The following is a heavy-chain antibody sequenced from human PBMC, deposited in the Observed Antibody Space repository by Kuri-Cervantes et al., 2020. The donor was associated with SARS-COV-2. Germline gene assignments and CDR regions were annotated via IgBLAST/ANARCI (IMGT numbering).Heavy chain of an antibody. D-gene: IGHD6-19*01. J-gene: IGHJ4*02. Sequence: SETLSLTCTVSGGSISSYYWSWIRQPPGKGLEWIGYIYYSGSTNYNPSLKSRVTISVDTSKNQFSLKLSSVTAADTAVYYCAGEQWLGPFDYCGQGTLVTVSS. CDR3: AGEQWLGPFDY. V-gene: IGHV4-59*01. CDR2: IYYSGST. CDR1: GGSISSYY.